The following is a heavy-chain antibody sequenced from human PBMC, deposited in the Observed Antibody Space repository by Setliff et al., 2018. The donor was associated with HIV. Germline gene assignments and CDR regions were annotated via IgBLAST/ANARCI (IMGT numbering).Heavy chain of an antibody. D-gene: IGHD2-2*01. CDR2: ISAYNGNT. Sequence: ASVKVSCKASGYTFNNYDISWVRQAPGQGLEWMGWISAYNGNTNYAQKLQGRVTITRDTSANTAYMELSSLRSEDTAVYYCARDPLPEGSSTIPVELFDYWGQGTLVTVSS. J-gene: IGHJ4*02. CDR3: ARDPLPEGSSTIPVELFDY. V-gene: IGHV1-18*01. CDR1: GYTFNNYD.